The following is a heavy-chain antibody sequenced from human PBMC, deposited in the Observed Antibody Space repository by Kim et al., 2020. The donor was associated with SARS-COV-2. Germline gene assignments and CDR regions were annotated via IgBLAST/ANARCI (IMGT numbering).Heavy chain of an antibody. CDR1: GFTFHDHA. J-gene: IGHJ6*02. CDR2: IMWNTDGI. CDR3: TKDVLAGGADV. Sequence: GGSLRLSYIASGFTFHDHAMHWVRQAPGKGLEWVSGIMWNTDGIGYADSVKGRFTTSIDKAKNSLYLQMNSLRPEDTALYYCTKDVLAGGADVWGQGTA. V-gene: IGHV3-9*01. D-gene: IGHD3-3*02.